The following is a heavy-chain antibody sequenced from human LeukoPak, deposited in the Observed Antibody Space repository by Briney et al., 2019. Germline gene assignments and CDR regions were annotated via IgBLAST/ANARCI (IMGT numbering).Heavy chain of an antibody. CDR3: ARSIGYSGFDY. V-gene: IGHV4-34*01. J-gene: IGHJ4*02. CDR1: GGSFSGYY. D-gene: IGHD3-10*01. Sequence: SETLSLTCAVYGGSFSGYYWSWIRQPPGKGLEWIGEINHSGSTNYNPSLKSRVTISVDTSKNQFSLKLSSVTAADTAVYYCARSIGYSGFDYWGQGTLVTVSS. CDR2: INHSGST.